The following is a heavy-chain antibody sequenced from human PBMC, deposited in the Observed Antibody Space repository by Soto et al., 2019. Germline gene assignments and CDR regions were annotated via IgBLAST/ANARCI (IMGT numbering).Heavy chain of an antibody. V-gene: IGHV1-69*01. CDR3: ARASYDFWSGYRPPGFDY. Sequence: QVQLVQSGAEVKKPRSSVKVSCKASGGTFSSYAISWVRQAPGQGLEWMGGIIPIFGTANYAQKFQGRVTITADESTSTAYMELSSLRSEDTAVYYCARASYDFWSGYRPPGFDYWGQGTLVTVSS. CDR1: GGTFSSYA. J-gene: IGHJ4*02. D-gene: IGHD3-3*01. CDR2: IIPIFGTA.